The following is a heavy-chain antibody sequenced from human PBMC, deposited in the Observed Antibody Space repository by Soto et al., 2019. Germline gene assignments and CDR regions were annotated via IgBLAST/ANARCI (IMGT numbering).Heavy chain of an antibody. CDR1: GGSISSGTYY. D-gene: IGHD2-2*01. V-gene: IGHV4-31*03. J-gene: IGHJ6*03. CDR3: ARVRVPPYYYMDV. Sequence: QVQLQESGPGLVKPSQTLSLTCTVSGGSISSGTYYLTWIRQHPGEGLAWIGYIYYTGSSYYNPSLRSRVAISIDTSKNQFSLKLNSVTAADTAVYYCARVRVPPYYYMDVWGKGTTVTVSS. CDR2: IYYTGSS.